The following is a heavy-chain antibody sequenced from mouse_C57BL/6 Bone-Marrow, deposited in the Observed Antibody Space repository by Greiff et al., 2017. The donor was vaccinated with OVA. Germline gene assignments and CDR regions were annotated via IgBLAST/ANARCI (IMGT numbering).Heavy chain of an antibody. CDR2: INPYNGDT. Sequence: EVQLVESGPELVKPGDSVKISCKASGYSFTGYFMNWVMQSHGKSLEWIGRINPYNGDTFYNQKFKGKATLTVDKSSSTAHMELRSLTSEDSAVYYCAMNYGYYYAMDYWGQGTSVTVSS. CDR3: AMNYGYYYAMDY. J-gene: IGHJ4*01. CDR1: GYSFTGYF. V-gene: IGHV1-20*01. D-gene: IGHD1-1*01.